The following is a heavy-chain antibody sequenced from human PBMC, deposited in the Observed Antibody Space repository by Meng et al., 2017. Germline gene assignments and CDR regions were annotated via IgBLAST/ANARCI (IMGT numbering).Heavy chain of an antibody. CDR2: VYYSGST. V-gene: IGHV4-39*07. CDR1: GGSISSSSYY. Sequence: SETLSLTCTVSGGSISSSSYYWGCIRQPPGKVLEWIGSVYYSGSTYYNPSLKSRVTISVDTSKSQFSLKLSSVTAADTAVYYCAREAGSLEAFDIWGQGTMVTVSS. J-gene: IGHJ3*02. D-gene: IGHD1-26*01. CDR3: AREAGSLEAFDI.